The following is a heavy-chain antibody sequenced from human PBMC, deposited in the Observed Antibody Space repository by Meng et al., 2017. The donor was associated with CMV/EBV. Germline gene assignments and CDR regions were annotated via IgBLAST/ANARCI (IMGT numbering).Heavy chain of an antibody. J-gene: IGHJ5*02. CDR1: GASVATDSYY. V-gene: IGHV4-61*01. CDR2: IYNTGST. CDR3: ARETVPASGGIDP. Sequence: GSLRLSCTVSGASVATDSYYWGWIRQPPGKGLEWIGYIYNTGSTKYNPSLQTRVTVSVDTPKNQFSLKLSSVTAADTATYYCARETVPASGGIDPWGRGTLVTVSS. D-gene: IGHD4-11*01.